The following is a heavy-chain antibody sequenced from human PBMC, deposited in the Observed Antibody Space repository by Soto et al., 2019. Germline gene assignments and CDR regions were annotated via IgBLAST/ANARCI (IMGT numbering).Heavy chain of an antibody. CDR1: GGSFSSDAYY. CDR3: DRAVSYISPFGDSLAGGDFDS. Sequence: QVQLQESGPRLVKPSHTLYLTCNVSGGSFSSDAYYWDWIRQPQGEGLEWRGYRFYRGNTYYNTALKSRVTMSVDTFTNQFSQSLTTATDADNALYYCDRAVSYISPFGDSLAGGDFDSWCQGVLGTDSS. J-gene: IGHJ4*02. CDR2: RFYRGNT. D-gene: IGHD2-21*01. V-gene: IGHV4-30-4*01.